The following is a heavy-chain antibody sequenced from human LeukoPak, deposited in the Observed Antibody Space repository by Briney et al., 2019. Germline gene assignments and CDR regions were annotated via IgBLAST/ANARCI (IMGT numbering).Heavy chain of an antibody. J-gene: IGHJ4*02. D-gene: IGHD3-22*01. CDR3: ARQIPEYYYDNSGYYHSDY. V-gene: IGHV5-51*01. CDR2: IYPGDSDT. CDR1: GYSFTSYL. Sequence: GESLKISCKGSGYSFTSYLIGWVRQMPGKGLEWMGIIYPGDSDTRYSPSFKGQVTISADKYISTAYLQWSSLKASDTAMYYCARQIPEYYYDNSGYYHSDYWGQGTLVTVSS.